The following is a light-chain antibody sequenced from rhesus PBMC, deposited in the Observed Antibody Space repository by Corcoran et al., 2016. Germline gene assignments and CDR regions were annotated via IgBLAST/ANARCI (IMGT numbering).Light chain of an antibody. Sequence: DIQMTQSPSSLSASVGDRVTITCRASENVNNYLHRYQQKPGKAPKVLIYKASTLQSGVPSRFSGRGSGTDCTHAISSLQPEDFATACCQHSYGTPFTFGPGTKLDIK. CDR2: KAS. CDR3: QHSYGTPFT. J-gene: IGKJ3*01. CDR1: ENVNNY. V-gene: IGKV1-74*01.